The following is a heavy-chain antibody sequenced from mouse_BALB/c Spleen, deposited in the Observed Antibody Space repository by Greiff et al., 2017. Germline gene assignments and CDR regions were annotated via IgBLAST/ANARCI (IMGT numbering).Heavy chain of an antibody. CDR2: IWAGGST. CDR3: ASLRLPPYAMDY. D-gene: IGHD1-2*01. CDR1: GFSLTSYG. V-gene: IGHV2-9*02. J-gene: IGHJ4*01. Sequence: QVQLKESGPGLVAPSQSLSITCTVSGFSLTSYGVHWVRQPPGKGLEWLGVIWAGGSTNYNSALMSRLSISKDNSKSQVFLKMNSLQTDDTAMYYCASLRLPPYAMDYWGQGTSVTVSS.